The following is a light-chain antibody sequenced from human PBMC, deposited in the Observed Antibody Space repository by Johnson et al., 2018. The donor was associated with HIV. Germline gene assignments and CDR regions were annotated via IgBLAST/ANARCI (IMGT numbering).Light chain of an antibody. CDR2: DNN. CDR3: GTWDSILSAYV. Sequence: QSVLTQPPSVSAAPGQKVTISCSGSSSNIGKYYVSWYQQVPGAAPKLLIYDNNKRPSGIPDRFSGSKSGTSATLGITGLQTGDEADYYCGTWDSILSAYVFGTGTKVTLL. V-gene: IGLV1-51*01. J-gene: IGLJ1*01. CDR1: SSNIGKYY.